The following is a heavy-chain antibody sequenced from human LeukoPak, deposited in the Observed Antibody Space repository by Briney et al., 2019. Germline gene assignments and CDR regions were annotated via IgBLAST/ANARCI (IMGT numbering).Heavy chain of an antibody. V-gene: IGHV1-69*04. Sequence: ASVKVSCKASGGTFSSYAISWVRQAPGQGLEWMGRIIPVLGIVKYAQKFQGRVTITADRSTSTAYLDLSSLTSEDTAVYYCARDSRLTLAATGSFDFWGQGTLVTVSS. D-gene: IGHD6-13*01. CDR1: GGTFSSYA. J-gene: IGHJ4*02. CDR2: IIPVLGIV. CDR3: ARDSRLTLAATGSFDF.